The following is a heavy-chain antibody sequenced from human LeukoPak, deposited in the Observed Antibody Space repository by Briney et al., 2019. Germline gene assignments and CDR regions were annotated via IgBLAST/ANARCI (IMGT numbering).Heavy chain of an antibody. CDR1: GFTFSNYS. CDR2: ISSSSSYI. Sequence: PGGSLRLSCAASGFTFSNYSMNWVRQAPGKGLEWVSSISSSSSYIFYADSVKGRFTISRDNAKNSLYLQMNSLRAEDTAVYYCARVYGLRRAGAFDYWGQGTLVTVSS. D-gene: IGHD5/OR15-5a*01. CDR3: ARVYGLRRAGAFDY. J-gene: IGHJ4*02. V-gene: IGHV3-21*01.